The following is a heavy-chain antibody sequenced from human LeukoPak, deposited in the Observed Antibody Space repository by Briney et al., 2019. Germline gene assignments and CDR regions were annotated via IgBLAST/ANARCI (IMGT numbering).Heavy chain of an antibody. V-gene: IGHV3-30*02. D-gene: IGHD2-21*02. CDR1: GFTFSSYG. CDR2: IRFDGSKK. Sequence: GGSLRLSCAASGFTFSSYGMHWVRQAPGKGLEWVAFIRFDGSKKYYGDSVKGRFTISRDNAKNTLYLQMNSLRAEDTAVYYCASLGVTLYWGQGTLVTVSS. CDR3: ASLGVTLY. J-gene: IGHJ4*02.